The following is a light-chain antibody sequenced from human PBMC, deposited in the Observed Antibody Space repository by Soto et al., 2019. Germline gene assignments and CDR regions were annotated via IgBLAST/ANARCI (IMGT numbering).Light chain of an antibody. V-gene: IGKV1-17*01. CDR1: LDIRNE. Sequence: IQVTQSPSSLSASVGDRVTITCRASLDIRNELDWYQQKPGKAPKRLIYDASTLQDWVPSRFSGDGSGTEFTLTISSLQSEDFATYFCLQHKSYPWTFGQETKV. J-gene: IGKJ1*01. CDR2: DAS. CDR3: LQHKSYPWT.